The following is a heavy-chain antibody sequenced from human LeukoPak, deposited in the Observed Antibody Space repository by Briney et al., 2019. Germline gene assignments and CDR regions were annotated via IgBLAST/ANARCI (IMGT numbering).Heavy chain of an antibody. CDR2: ISSSGSTI. J-gene: IGHJ5*02. CDR1: GFTFSDYY. CDR3: AREENGDYDVWFDP. D-gene: IGHD4-17*01. Sequence: PGGSLRLSCAASGFTFSDYYMSWIRQAPGKGLEWVSYISSSGSTIYYADSVKGRFTISRDNAKNSLYLQMNSLRAEDTAVYYCAREENGDYDVWFDPWGQGTLVTVSS. V-gene: IGHV3-11*04.